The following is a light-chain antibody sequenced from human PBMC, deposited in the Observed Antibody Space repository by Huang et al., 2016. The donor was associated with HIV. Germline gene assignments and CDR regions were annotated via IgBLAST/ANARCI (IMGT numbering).Light chain of an antibody. J-gene: IGKJ4*01. CDR2: WAS. Sequence: DIVLSQSPASLAVSLGERASINCKCSQSVLYNSNNKNYLAWYQQKPGQPPNLLIYWASTRESGVPDRFSGSGSGTNFTLTISGLQAEDVAIYYCQQYYFSPVTFGGGTKVELK. CDR1: QSVLYNSNNKNY. V-gene: IGKV4-1*01. CDR3: QQYYFSPVT.